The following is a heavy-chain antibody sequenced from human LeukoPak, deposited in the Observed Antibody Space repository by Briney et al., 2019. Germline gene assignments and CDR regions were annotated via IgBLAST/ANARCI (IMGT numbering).Heavy chain of an antibody. V-gene: IGHV3-30*02. CDR2: IRYDGSNK. CDR1: GFTFSSYG. D-gene: IGHD3-10*01. Sequence: GGSLRLPCAASGFTFSSYGMHWVRQVPGKGLEWVAFIRYDGSNKYYADSVKGRFTISRDNSKNTLYLQMNSLRADDTAVYYCARAAYGSGLYYYYYMDVWGKGTTVTVSS. CDR3: ARAAYGSGLYYYYYMDV. J-gene: IGHJ6*03.